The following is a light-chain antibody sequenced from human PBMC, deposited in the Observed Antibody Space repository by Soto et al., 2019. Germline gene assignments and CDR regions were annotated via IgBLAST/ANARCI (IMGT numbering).Light chain of an antibody. CDR2: DVN. CDR3: SSYTSSTTLV. J-gene: IGLJ2*01. Sequence: QSALTQPASVSGSPGQSITISCTGTSSDVGSYNYVSWYQQHPGKAPKVMIYDVNNRPSGVSDRFSGSKSGNTASLTISGLQAEDEAHYYCSSYTSSTTLVFGGGTKVTVL. V-gene: IGLV2-14*01. CDR1: SSDVGSYNY.